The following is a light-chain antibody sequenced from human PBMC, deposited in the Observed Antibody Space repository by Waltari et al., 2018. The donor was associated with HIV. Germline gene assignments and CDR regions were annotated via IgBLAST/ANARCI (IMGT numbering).Light chain of an antibody. CDR2: DVN. Sequence: QSALTQPASVSGSPGQSITISCTGTSIDVGAYYYVSWYLHHPGKAPKLMIYDVNKRPSGVSSRFSGSKSGNTASLTISGLQTEDEADYYCCSFAGSSTFVFGSGTKVIVL. V-gene: IGLV2-23*02. J-gene: IGLJ1*01. CDR1: SIDVGAYYY. CDR3: CSFAGSSTFV.